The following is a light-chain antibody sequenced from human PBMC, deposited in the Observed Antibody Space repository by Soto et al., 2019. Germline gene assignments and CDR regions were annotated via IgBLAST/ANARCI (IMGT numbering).Light chain of an antibody. CDR2: EVS. V-gene: IGKV2-30*01. CDR1: QSLVSTDGHTY. CDR3: MQGTYWWT. Sequence: DVVLTQSPLSLPVTLGQPASISCRSTQSLVSTDGHTYLNWFQQGPGQSPRRLIYEVSNRDSGVPDRFSGSGSDTDFTLKISRVEAEDVAIYFCMQGTYWWTFGQGTKVDIK. J-gene: IGKJ1*01.